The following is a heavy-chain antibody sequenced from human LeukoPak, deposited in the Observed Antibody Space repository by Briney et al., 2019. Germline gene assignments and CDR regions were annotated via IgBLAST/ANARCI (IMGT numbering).Heavy chain of an antibody. CDR1: GFTFSSYA. D-gene: IGHD3-3*01. J-gene: IGHJ6*02. CDR2: ISYDGSNK. CDR3: ARDFGYGDFWSGYYAHYYYYGMDV. Sequence: GGSLRLSCAASGFTFSSYAMHWVRQAPGKGLEWVAVISYDGSNKYYADSVKGRFTISRDNSKNTLYLQMNSLRAEDTAVYYCARDFGYGDFWSGYYAHYYYYGMDVWGQGTTVAVSS. V-gene: IGHV3-30-3*01.